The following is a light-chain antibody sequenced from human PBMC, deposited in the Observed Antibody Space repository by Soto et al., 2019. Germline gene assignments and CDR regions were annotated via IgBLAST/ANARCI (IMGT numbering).Light chain of an antibody. CDR3: QSYDTTLSGLV. CDR1: ASNLGAKYA. J-gene: IGLJ3*02. V-gene: IGLV1-40*01. Sequence: QSVLTQPPSVSGAPGQRVTISCTGSASNLGAKYAVHWYQHLPGTAPKLLIYDNIHRPSGVPDRFSGSKSDTSASLAITGLQAEDEAHYYCQSYDTTLSGLVFGGGTKVTVL. CDR2: DNI.